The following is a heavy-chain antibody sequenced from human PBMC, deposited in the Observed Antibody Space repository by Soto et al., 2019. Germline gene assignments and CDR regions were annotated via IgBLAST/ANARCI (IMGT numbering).Heavy chain of an antibody. J-gene: IGHJ4*02. CDR3: ARDLAKIVVVPAAMDY. Sequence: ASVKVSCKASGYTFTSYAMHWVRQAPGQRLEWMGWINAGNGNTKYSQKFQGRVTITRDTSASTVYMELSSLRSEDTAVYYCARDLAKIVVVPAAMDYWGQGTLVTVSS. CDR2: INAGNGNT. V-gene: IGHV1-3*01. D-gene: IGHD2-2*01. CDR1: GYTFTSYA.